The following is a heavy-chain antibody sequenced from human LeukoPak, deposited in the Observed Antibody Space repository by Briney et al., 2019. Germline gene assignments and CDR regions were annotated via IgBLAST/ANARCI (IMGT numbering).Heavy chain of an antibody. D-gene: IGHD6-6*01. CDR3: ARALAARPGLFVDY. J-gene: IGHJ4*02. CDR2: IYYSGST. CDR1: GGSISSYY. Sequence: PSETLSLTCTVSGGSISSYYWSWIRQPPGKGLEWIGYIYYSGSTNYNPSLKSRVTISVDTSKNQFSLKLSSVTAADTAVYYCARALAARPGLFVDYWGQGTLVTVSS. V-gene: IGHV4-59*01.